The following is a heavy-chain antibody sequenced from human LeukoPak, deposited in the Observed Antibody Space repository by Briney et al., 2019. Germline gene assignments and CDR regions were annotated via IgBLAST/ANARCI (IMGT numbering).Heavy chain of an antibody. J-gene: IGHJ6*02. Sequence: SETLSLTCTVSGGSITSSTYYWGWIRQPPGEGLEWIGSIYYSGSTYYNPSLKIRVTISVDTAKNQFSLKLSAITAADTAVYYCARLPTGTMDVWGQGTTVTVS. CDR1: GGSITSSTYY. D-gene: IGHD1-14*01. V-gene: IGHV4-39*01. CDR2: IYYSGST. CDR3: ARLPTGTMDV.